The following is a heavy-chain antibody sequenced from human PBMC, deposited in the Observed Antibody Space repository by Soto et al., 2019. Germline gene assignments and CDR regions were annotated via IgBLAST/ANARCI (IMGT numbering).Heavy chain of an antibody. CDR3: ARMYYDCWSGTPCMDV. J-gene: IGHJ6*02. CDR1: GGSFSGYY. D-gene: IGHD3-3*01. Sequence: PSETLSLTCAVYGGSFSGYYWSWIRQPPGKGLEWIGEINHSGSTNYNPSLKRRVTISVDTSKNQFSLKLSSVTAADTAVYYCARMYYDCWSGTPCMDVWGQGTTLTVSS. V-gene: IGHV4-34*01. CDR2: INHSGST.